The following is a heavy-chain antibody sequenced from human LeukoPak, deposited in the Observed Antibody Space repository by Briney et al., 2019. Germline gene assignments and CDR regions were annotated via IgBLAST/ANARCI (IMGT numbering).Heavy chain of an antibody. V-gene: IGHV3-66*01. Sequence: PGGSLRLSCAASGFTVSSNYMSWVRQAPGKGLEWVSVIYSGGSTYYADSVKGRFTISRDNSKNTLYLQMNSLRADDTAVYYCARERDDYGDYIVDYWGQGTLVTVSS. CDR2: IYSGGST. J-gene: IGHJ4*02. CDR3: ARERDDYGDYIVDY. CDR1: GFTVSSNY. D-gene: IGHD4-17*01.